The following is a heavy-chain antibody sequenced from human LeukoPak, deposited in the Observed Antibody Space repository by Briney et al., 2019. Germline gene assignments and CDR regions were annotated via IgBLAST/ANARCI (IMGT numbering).Heavy chain of an antibody. D-gene: IGHD6-19*01. CDR1: GFTFSSYA. J-gene: IGHJ4*02. V-gene: IGHV3-30-3*01. CDR3: AKDVVRSVAVTGFDY. Sequence: PGGSLRLSCAASGFTFSSYAMHWVRQAPGKGLEWVAVISYDGSNKYYVDPVKGRFTISRDNSKNTLYLQMNSLRAEDTAVYYCAKDVVRSVAVTGFDYWSQGTLVTVSS. CDR2: ISYDGSNK.